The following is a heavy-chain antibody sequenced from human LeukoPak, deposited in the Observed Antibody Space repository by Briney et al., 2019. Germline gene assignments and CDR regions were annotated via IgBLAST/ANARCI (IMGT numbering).Heavy chain of an antibody. CDR2: ISTSSSYT. Sequence: GGSLRLSCAASGFTFSTYNMNWVRQAPGKGLEWVSCISTSSSYTYYADSVKGRFTISRDNAKNSLYLQMNSLRAEDTAVYYCARVRLQPRTLLDDAFDIWGQGTMVTVSS. D-gene: IGHD1-14*01. J-gene: IGHJ3*02. CDR1: GFTFSTYN. CDR3: ARVRLQPRTLLDDAFDI. V-gene: IGHV3-21*01.